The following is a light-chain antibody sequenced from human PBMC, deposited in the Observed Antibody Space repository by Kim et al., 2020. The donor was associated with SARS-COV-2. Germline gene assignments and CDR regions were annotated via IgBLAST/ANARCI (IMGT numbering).Light chain of an antibody. Sequence: QSALTQPRSVSGSPGQSVTIACTGTNNDVGRYKFVSWYQQHPGKAPKLMIYEVSERPSGVPDRFSGYKSDNTASLTISGLQAEDEADYYCCSYAGNYMVVFGGGTQLTVL. CDR2: EVS. CDR3: CSYAGNYMVV. J-gene: IGLJ2*01. V-gene: IGLV2-11*01. CDR1: NNDVGRYKF.